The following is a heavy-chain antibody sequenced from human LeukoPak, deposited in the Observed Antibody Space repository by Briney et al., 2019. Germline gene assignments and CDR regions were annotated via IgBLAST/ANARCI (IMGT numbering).Heavy chain of an antibody. CDR1: GFTFDDYA. Sequence: GGSLRLSCAASGFTFDDYAMHWVRHVPGKGLEWVSGISWNSGSIGYADPVKGRFTISRDNAKNSLFLQMNSLRPEDTALYYCAKSTVTKGFYFEYWGQGTLVTVSS. CDR3: AKSTVTKGFYFEY. V-gene: IGHV3-9*01. CDR2: ISWNSGSI. D-gene: IGHD4-4*01. J-gene: IGHJ4*02.